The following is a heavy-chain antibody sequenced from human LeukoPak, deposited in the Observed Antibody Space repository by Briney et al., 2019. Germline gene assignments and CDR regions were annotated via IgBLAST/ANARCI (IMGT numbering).Heavy chain of an antibody. V-gene: IGHV3-23*01. D-gene: IGHD6-13*01. CDR2: VSNSGGVT. CDR1: GFTFFNYA. Sequence: GGSLRLSCAASGFTFFNYALIWVRQAPGKGLEWVSGVSNSGGVTYYADSVKGRFTISRDNSEHTVHLQMNSLRADDTAIYYCAKEWVPYSISWCNDYWGQGTLVTVSS. J-gene: IGHJ4*02. CDR3: AKEWVPYSISWCNDY.